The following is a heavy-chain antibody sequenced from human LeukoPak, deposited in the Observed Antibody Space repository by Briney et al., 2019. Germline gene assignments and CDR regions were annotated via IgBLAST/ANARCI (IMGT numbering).Heavy chain of an antibody. D-gene: IGHD3-22*01. CDR1: GGSISSYY. J-gene: IGHJ5*02. V-gene: IGHV4-4*09. CDR2: IYTSGST. Sequence: SETLSLTCTVSGGSISSYYWGWIRQPPGKGLEWIGYIYTSGSTNYNPSLKSRVTISVDTSKNQFSLKLSSVTAADTAVYYCARAIYYDSSGYYYVWFDPWGQGTLVTVSS. CDR3: ARAIYYDSSGYYYVWFDP.